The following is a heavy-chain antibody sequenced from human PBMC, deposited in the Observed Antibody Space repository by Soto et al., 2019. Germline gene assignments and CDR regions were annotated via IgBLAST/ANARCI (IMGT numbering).Heavy chain of an antibody. V-gene: IGHV1-8*01. CDR3: ARGRGIAARRSNWFDP. J-gene: IGHJ5*02. D-gene: IGHD6-6*01. CDR2: MNPNSGNT. CDR1: GYTFTSYD. Sequence: ASVKVSCKASGYTFTSYDINWVRQATGQGLEWMGWMNPNSGNTGYAQKFQGRVTMTRNTSISTAYMELSSLRSEDTAVYYCARGRGIAARRSNWFDPWGQGTLVTFSS.